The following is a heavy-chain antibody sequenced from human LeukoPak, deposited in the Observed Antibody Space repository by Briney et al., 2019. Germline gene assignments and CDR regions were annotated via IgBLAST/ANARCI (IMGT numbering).Heavy chain of an antibody. V-gene: IGHV4-59*01. CDR2: IYYSGST. CDR3: ARVRIGATGTGLYFDY. D-gene: IGHD6-13*01. CDR1: GGFMSSYY. J-gene: IGHJ4*02. Sequence: SETLSLTCTVSGGFMSSYYWRWIRQPPGKGLEWIGYIYYSGSTNYNPSLKSRVTISVDTSKNQFSLKLSSVTAADTAVYYWARVRIGATGTGLYFDYWGQGTLVTVSS.